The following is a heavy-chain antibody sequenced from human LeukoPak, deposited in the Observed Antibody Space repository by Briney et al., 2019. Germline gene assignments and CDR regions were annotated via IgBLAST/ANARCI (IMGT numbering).Heavy chain of an antibody. CDR2: INPRGGST. CDR3: AREDSSGWSETAFDY. J-gene: IGHJ4*02. D-gene: IGHD6-19*01. V-gene: IGHV1-46*01. Sequence: ASVKVSCKASGYTFTSYYMHWVRQAPGQGLEWMGIINPRGGSTSYAQKFQGRVTMTRDMSASTAYMELSSLRSEDTAVYYCAREDSSGWSETAFDYWGQGTLVTVSS. CDR1: GYTFTSYY.